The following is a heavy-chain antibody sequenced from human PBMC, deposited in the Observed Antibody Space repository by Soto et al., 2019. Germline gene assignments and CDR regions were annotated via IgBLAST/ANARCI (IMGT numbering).Heavy chain of an antibody. CDR3: ARGPRLPYYYYMDV. CDR2: IYYSGST. J-gene: IGHJ6*03. Sequence: QVQLQESGPGLVKPSQTLSLTCTVSGGSISSGGYYWSWIHQHPGKGLERIGYIYYSGSTYYNPSLKSRVTISVDTSKNQFSLKLSYVTAADTAVYYWARGPRLPYYYYMDVWGKGTTVTVSS. CDR1: GGSISSGGYY. D-gene: IGHD2-21*02. V-gene: IGHV4-31*03.